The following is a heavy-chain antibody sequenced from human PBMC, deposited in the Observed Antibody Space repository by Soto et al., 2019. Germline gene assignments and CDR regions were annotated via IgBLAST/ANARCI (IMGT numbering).Heavy chain of an antibody. Sequence: SETLSLTCSVSGASIRGGGFYWSWLRQSPGKGLEWIGHIYYTGSTFVSPSLKGRLTISLDTSKNQFSLDLSSVTAADTAMYYCARIEMASIKWGRGTQVTVSS. CDR3: ARIEMASIK. CDR1: GASIRGGGFY. V-gene: IGHV4-31*03. J-gene: IGHJ4*02. CDR2: IYYTGST. D-gene: IGHD5-12*01.